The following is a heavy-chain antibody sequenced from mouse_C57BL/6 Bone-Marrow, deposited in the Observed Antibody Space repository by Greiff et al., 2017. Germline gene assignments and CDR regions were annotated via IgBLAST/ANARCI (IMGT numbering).Heavy chain of an antibody. CDR3: ARVDGYYFYAMDY. J-gene: IGHJ4*01. CDR1: GYSITSGYY. CDR2: ISYDGSN. V-gene: IGHV3-6*01. Sequence: EVKLMESGPGLVKPSQSLSLTCSVTGYSITSGYYWNWIRQFPGNKLEWMGYISYDGSNNYNPSLKNRISITRDTSKNQFFLKLNSVTTEDTTTYYCARVDGYYFYAMDYWGQGTSVTVSS. D-gene: IGHD2-3*01.